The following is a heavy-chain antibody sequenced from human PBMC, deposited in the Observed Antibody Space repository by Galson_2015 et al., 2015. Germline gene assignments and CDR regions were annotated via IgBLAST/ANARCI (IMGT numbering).Heavy chain of an antibody. J-gene: IGHJ3*02. CDR3: ARESGTDLTGHSLSAFDM. Sequence: SVKVSCKASGYTFSSYGISWVRQAPGQGLEWMGWISPYNGATMYARTVQGRVTMTTDAPTSTAYMELRSLTSDDTAVYYCARESGTDLTGHSLSAFDMWGQGTMVTVSS. D-gene: IGHD3-10*01. CDR1: GYTFSSYG. V-gene: IGHV1-18*04. CDR2: ISPYNGAT.